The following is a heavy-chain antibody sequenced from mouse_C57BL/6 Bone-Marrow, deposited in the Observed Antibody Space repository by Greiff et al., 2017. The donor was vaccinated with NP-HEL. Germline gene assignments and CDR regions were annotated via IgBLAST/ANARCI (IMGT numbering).Heavy chain of an antibody. Sequence: QVHVKQPGAELVKPGASVKLSCKASGYTFTSYWMQWVKQRPGQGLEWIGEIDPSDSYTNYNQKFKGKATLTVDTSSSTAYMQLSSLTSEDSAVYYCARDGGWLLRLDYWGQGTTLTVSS. J-gene: IGHJ2*01. V-gene: IGHV1-50*01. CDR3: ARDGGWLLRLDY. CDR1: GYTFTSYW. CDR2: IDPSDSYT. D-gene: IGHD2-3*01.